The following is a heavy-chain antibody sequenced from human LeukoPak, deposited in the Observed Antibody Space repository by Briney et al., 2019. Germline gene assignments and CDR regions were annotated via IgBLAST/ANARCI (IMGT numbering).Heavy chain of an antibody. CDR3: ARGSVPAASYYFDY. J-gene: IGHJ4*02. V-gene: IGHV3-7*01. D-gene: IGHD2-2*01. CDR1: GFTFSNYW. Sequence: GGSLRLSCEGSGFTFSNYWMGWVRQAPGKGLQWVANIKTDGSEKYYVDSVKGRFTISRDNAKNSLYLQMDSLRAEDTAVYYCARGSVPAASYYFDYWGQGTLVTVSS. CDR2: IKTDGSEK.